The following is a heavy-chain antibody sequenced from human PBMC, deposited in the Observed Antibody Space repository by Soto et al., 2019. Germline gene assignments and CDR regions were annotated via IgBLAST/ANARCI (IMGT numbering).Heavy chain of an antibody. Sequence: QLQLQESGPGLVKPSETLSLTCSVSGGSIGSTIYYWGWIRQPPGKGLDWIGSIYYSGSTYYNPSLTSAVTISVDTSKDQFSRKLSDVTAADTPVYYCARYGSGSYHLYSLFDYWGQGILVTVSS. CDR1: GGSIGSTIYY. CDR2: IYYSGST. CDR3: ARYGSGSYHLYSLFDY. D-gene: IGHD3-10*01. J-gene: IGHJ4*02. V-gene: IGHV4-39*01.